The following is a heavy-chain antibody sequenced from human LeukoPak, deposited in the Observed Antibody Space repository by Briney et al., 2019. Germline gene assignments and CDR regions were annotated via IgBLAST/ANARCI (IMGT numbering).Heavy chain of an antibody. CDR2: ISWNSGSI. CDR1: GFTFDDYA. Sequence: GGSLRLSCAASGFTFDDYAMHWVRQAPGKGLEWVSGISWNSGSIGYADSVKGRFTISRDNAKNSLYLQMNSLRAEDTALYYCAKGMYSSSWYGVLFDYWGQGTLVTVSS. CDR3: AKGMYSSSWYGVLFDY. D-gene: IGHD6-13*01. V-gene: IGHV3-9*01. J-gene: IGHJ4*02.